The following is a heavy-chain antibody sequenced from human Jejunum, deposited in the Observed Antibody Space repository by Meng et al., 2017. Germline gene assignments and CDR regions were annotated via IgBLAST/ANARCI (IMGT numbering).Heavy chain of an antibody. J-gene: IGHJ4*02. V-gene: IGHV4-34*01. D-gene: IGHD2-15*01. Sequence: VEVQQWGAGLLKPSGALSLTCAVYGGSFSAYFWTWIRQPPGKGLEWLGEINHSGSIYYNPSLKSRVTMSVDTSKDQFSLDLTSVTAADTAVYYCATRIPQYCTGGSCYSGLGHWGQGTLVTAPQ. CDR2: INHSGSI. CDR1: GGSFSAYF. CDR3: ATRIPQYCTGGSCYSGLGH.